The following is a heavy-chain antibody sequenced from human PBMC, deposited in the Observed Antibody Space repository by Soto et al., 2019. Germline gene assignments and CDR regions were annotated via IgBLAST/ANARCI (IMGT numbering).Heavy chain of an antibody. CDR2: IIPIFGTA. Sequence: SVKVSCKASGGTFSSYAISWVRQAPGQGLEWMGGIIPIFGTANYAQKFQGRVTITADESTSTAYMELSSLRSEDTAVYYCARDEYCSSTSCYANFDYWGQGTLVTVSS. CDR3: ARDEYCSSTSCYANFDY. J-gene: IGHJ4*02. CDR1: GGTFSSYA. D-gene: IGHD2-2*01. V-gene: IGHV1-69*13.